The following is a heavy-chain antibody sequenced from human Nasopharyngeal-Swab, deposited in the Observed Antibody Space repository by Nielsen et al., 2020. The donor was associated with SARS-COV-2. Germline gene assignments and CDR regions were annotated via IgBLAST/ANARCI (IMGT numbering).Heavy chain of an antibody. V-gene: IGHV4-59*01. CDR2: IYYSGST. J-gene: IGHJ6*02. CDR3: ARGGLSLGYSYDYYYYGMDV. D-gene: IGHD5-18*01. Sequence: SETLSLTCTVSGGSISSYYWSWIRQPPGQGLEWIGYIYYSGSTNYNPSLKSRVTISVDTSKNQFSLKLSSVTAAATAVSYCARGGLSLGYSYDYYYYGMDVWGQGTTVTVSS. CDR1: GGSISSYY.